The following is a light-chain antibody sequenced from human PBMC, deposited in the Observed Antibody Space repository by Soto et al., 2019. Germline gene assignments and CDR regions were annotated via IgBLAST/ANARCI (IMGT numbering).Light chain of an antibody. V-gene: IGKV3-20*01. CDR3: QQYGSSPIT. Sequence: EIVLTQSPGTLSLSPGERATLSCRANQSVRSSYLAWYQQKPGQTPRLLIYGASSRATGIPDRFSGSGSETDFTLTISRLEPEDFAVYYCQQYGSSPITFGPGTEVDIK. CDR2: GAS. CDR1: QSVRSSY. J-gene: IGKJ3*01.